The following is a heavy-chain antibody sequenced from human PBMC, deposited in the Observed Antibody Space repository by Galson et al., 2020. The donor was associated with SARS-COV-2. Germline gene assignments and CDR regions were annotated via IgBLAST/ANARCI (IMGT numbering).Heavy chain of an antibody. CDR2: ITHNGST. D-gene: IGHD3-22*01. J-gene: IGHJ4*03. CDR3: ARGTRDITMLGVVMTWVSCYFEH. V-gene: IGHV4-34*01. Sequence: SQASETLSLTCAVYGGTFSDYYWSWIRQSPGRGLEWIGEITHNGSTSYNPSLKRRVTISVDTSKNQFSLKMRPVTAADTAVYYCARGTRDITMLGVVMTWVSCYFEHRGQGTLVTVSS. CDR1: GGTFSDYY.